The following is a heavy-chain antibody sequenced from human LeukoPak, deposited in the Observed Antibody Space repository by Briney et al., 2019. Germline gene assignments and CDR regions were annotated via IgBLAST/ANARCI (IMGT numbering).Heavy chain of an antibody. D-gene: IGHD2-2*01. CDR2: INHSGST. CDR1: GGSFSGCY. CDR3: ARSYGSTSWFDP. V-gene: IGHV4-34*01. Sequence: SETLSLTCAVYGGSFSGCYWSWIRQPPGKGLEWVGEINHSGSTNYNPSLKSRVTISVDTSKNQFSLKLSSVTAADTAVYYCARSYGSTSWFDPWGQGTLVTVSS. J-gene: IGHJ5*02.